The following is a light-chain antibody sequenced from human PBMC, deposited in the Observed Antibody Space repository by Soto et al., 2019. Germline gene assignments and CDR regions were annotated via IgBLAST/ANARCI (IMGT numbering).Light chain of an antibody. Sequence: EIVLTQSPGTLSLSPGERATLSCRASQSVSSSYLAWYQQKPGQAPRLLIYGASSRATGIPDRFSGSGPGTDFTLTISRREPEDFAGYCCQQYGSSPWSFGQGTKVLIK. CDR2: GAS. CDR1: QSVSSSY. V-gene: IGKV3-20*01. J-gene: IGKJ1*01. CDR3: QQYGSSPWS.